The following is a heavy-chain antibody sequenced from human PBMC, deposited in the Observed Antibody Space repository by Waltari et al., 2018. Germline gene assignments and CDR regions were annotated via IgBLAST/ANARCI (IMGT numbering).Heavy chain of an antibody. V-gene: IGHV3-7*01. CDR3: ARWRWHQSEFDS. J-gene: IGHJ4*02. Sequence: EVQLVESGGGWVQPGGPLRLSWAASGFSFGDDWLGWVARAPGKGLEWVASIKQGVSGIHYMDSVKGRFTTSTDSAKNSLYLQMNSLRVEDTAVYYCARWRWHQSEFDSWGQGTLVTVSP. CDR2: IKQGVSGI. CDR1: GFSFGDDW. D-gene: IGHD2-21*01.